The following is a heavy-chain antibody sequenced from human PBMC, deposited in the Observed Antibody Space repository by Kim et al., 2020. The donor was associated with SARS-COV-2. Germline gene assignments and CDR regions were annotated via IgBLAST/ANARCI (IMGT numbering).Heavy chain of an antibody. V-gene: IGHV3-64D*09. CDR1: GFTFSSYA. CDR3: VNDRYHYDILTGLGFYFDY. J-gene: IGHJ4*02. D-gene: IGHD3-9*01. Sequence: GGSLRLSCSASGFTFSSYAMHWVRQAPGKGLEYVSAISSNGGSTYYADSVKGRFTISRDNSKNTLYLQMSSLRAEDTAVYYCVNDRYHYDILTGLGFYFDYWGQGTLVTVSS. CDR2: ISSNGGST.